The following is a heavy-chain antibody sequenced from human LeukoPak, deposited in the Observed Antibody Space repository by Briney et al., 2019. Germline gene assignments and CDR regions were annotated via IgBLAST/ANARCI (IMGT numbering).Heavy chain of an antibody. J-gene: IGHJ4*02. CDR1: GGSFSGYY. V-gene: IGHV4-34*01. D-gene: IGHD4-17*01. CDR2: TNHSGST. Sequence: SETLSLTCAVYGGSFSGYYWSWIRQPPGKGLEWIGETNHSGSTNYNPSLKSRVTISVDTSKNQFSLKLSSVTAADTAVYYCAGGRTTVTTSDYWGQGTLVTVSS. CDR3: AGGRTTVTTSDY.